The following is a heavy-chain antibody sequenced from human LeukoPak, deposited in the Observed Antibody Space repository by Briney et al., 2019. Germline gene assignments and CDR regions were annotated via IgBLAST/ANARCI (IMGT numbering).Heavy chain of an antibody. Sequence: GGSLRLSCAASGFTFSNAWMSWVRQAPGKGLEWVGRIKSKTDGGTTDYAAPVKGRFTISRDDSKNTLYLQMNSLKTEDTAVYYCTTDPAQLRGVIAKQFIDYWGQGTLVTVSS. D-gene: IGHD3-10*01. J-gene: IGHJ4*02. CDR1: GFTFSNAW. V-gene: IGHV3-15*01. CDR2: IKSKTDGGTT. CDR3: TTDPAQLRGVIAKQFIDY.